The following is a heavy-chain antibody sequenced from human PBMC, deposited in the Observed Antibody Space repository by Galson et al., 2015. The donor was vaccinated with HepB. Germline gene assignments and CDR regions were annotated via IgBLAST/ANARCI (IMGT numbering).Heavy chain of an antibody. J-gene: IGHJ3*02. Sequence: SLRLSCAASGFTFSTYGMHWVRQAPGKGQEWVAVIWYDGSNKYYADSVKGRFTISRDNSKNKLYLEMNSLRAEDTAVFYCAKVGQQLVTHDAFDIWGQGTMVTVSS. V-gene: IGHV3-33*06. CDR1: GFTFSTYG. CDR2: IWYDGSNK. CDR3: AKVGQQLVTHDAFDI. D-gene: IGHD6-13*01.